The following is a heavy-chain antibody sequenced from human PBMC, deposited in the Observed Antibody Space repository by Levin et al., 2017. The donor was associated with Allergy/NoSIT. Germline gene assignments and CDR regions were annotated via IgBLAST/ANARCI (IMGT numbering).Heavy chain of an antibody. Sequence: SVKVSCKASGGTFSSYAISWVRQAPGQGLEWMGRIIPILGIANYAQKFQGRVTITADKSTSTAYMELSSLRSEDTAVYYCARGDYDILTGYPFSFDYWGQGTLVTVSS. V-gene: IGHV1-69*04. D-gene: IGHD3-9*01. CDR2: IIPILGIA. J-gene: IGHJ4*02. CDR3: ARGDYDILTGYPFSFDY. CDR1: GGTFSSYA.